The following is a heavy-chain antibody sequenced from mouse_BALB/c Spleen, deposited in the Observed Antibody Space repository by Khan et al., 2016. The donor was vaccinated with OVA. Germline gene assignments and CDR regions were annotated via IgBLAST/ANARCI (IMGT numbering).Heavy chain of an antibody. Sequence: QVQLKQSGPGLVVPSQSLSITCTVSGFSLTSYGVHWVRQPPGKGLEWLGVIWAGGSTTYNSALMSRLSISKDNSKSQVFLKMNRLQTDDTAMYYCARLEDIWGQGTTLTVSS. D-gene: IGHD1-3*01. V-gene: IGHV2-9*02. CDR3: ARLEDI. CDR2: IWAGGST. CDR1: GFSLTSYG. J-gene: IGHJ2*01.